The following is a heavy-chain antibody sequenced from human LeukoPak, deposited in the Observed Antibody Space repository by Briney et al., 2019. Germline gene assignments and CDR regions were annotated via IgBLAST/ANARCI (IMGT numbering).Heavy chain of an antibody. CDR1: GFTFSSYA. Sequence: GGSLRLSCAASGFTFSSYAMSRARQAPGKGLEWVSAISGSGGSTYYADSVKGRFTISRDNSKNTLYLQMNSLRAEDTAVYYCAKDKLKDDSSYFDYWGQGTLVTVSS. D-gene: IGHD1-1*01. CDR3: AKDKLKDDSSYFDY. V-gene: IGHV3-23*01. CDR2: ISGSGGST. J-gene: IGHJ4*02.